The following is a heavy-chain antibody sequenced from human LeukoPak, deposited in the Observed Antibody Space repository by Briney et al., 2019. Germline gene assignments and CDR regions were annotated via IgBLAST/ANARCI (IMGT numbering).Heavy chain of an antibody. D-gene: IGHD3-22*01. Sequence: PSETLSLTCTVSGGSISSSSYYWGWIRQPPGKGLEWIGSIYYSGSTYYNPSLKSRVTISVDTSKNQFSLKLSSVTAAGTAVYYCAREGNVVVIKPVRWFDPWGQGTLVTVSS. CDR3: AREGNVVVIKPVRWFDP. V-gene: IGHV4-39*02. J-gene: IGHJ5*02. CDR1: GGSISSSSYY. CDR2: IYYSGST.